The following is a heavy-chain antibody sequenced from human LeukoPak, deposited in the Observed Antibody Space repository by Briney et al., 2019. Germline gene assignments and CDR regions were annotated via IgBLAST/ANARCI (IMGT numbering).Heavy chain of an antibody. J-gene: IGHJ3*02. CDR2: ISADGGST. D-gene: IGHD6-19*01. V-gene: IGHV3-43*02. Sequence: PGGSLRLSCVASGLNFDDSAMHWVRQAPGKGLEWVSLISADGGSTFSADSVKGRFSISRDNSKNSLFLQMNSLRTEDTALYYCAKDILSEQWHNAFDIWGQVTMVTVSS. CDR3: AKDILSEQWHNAFDI. CDR1: GLNFDDSA.